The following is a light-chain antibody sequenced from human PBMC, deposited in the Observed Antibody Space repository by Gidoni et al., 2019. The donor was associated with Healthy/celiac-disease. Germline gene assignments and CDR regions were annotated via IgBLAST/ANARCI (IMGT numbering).Light chain of an antibody. Sequence: SYELTQPPSVSVSPGQTASITCSGDKLGDKYACWYQQKPGQAPVLVIYQASKRPSGIPERFSGSTSGHTATLTISGTQAMDEADYYCQAWDSSTVVFGGGTKLTVL. J-gene: IGLJ2*01. V-gene: IGLV3-1*01. CDR1: KLGDKY. CDR3: QAWDSSTVV. CDR2: QAS.